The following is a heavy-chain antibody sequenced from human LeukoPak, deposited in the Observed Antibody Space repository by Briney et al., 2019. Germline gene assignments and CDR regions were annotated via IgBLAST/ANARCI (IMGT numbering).Heavy chain of an antibody. Sequence: QPGGSLRLSCAASGFTVSSNYMSWVRQAPGKGLEWVSVIYSGGSTYYADSVKGRFTISRDNSKNTLYLQMNSLRAEDTAVYYCARDRYYDSSGYSDYWGQGTLVTVSS. J-gene: IGHJ4*02. V-gene: IGHV3-53*01. D-gene: IGHD3-22*01. CDR1: GFTVSSNY. CDR3: ARDRYYDSSGYSDY. CDR2: IYSGGST.